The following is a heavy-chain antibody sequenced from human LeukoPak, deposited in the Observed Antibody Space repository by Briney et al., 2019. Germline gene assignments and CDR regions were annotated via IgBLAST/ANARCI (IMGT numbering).Heavy chain of an antibody. CDR2: ISSSSNII. CDR3: ARSNQADDY. D-gene: IGHD1-14*01. Sequence: GGSLRLSCAASGFTFSNYNMNWVRQPPGKGLQWVSYISSSSNIIYYADSVKGRFTISRDNAKNSLYLQMDSLRAEDTGVYYCARSNQADDYWGQGTLVTVSS. V-gene: IGHV3-48*01. CDR1: GFTFSNYN. J-gene: IGHJ4*02.